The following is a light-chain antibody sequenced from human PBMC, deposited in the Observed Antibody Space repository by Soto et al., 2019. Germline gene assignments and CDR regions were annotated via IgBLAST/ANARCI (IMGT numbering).Light chain of an antibody. CDR3: LLSYSGARLYV. Sequence: QAVVTQEPSLTVSPGVTVTLTCGSSTGTVTSGHYPYWFQQKPGQAPRALIYDTSNKHSWTPARFSGSLLGGKAALTLSGAQPEDEAEYYCLLSYSGARLYVFGTGTKLTVL. CDR2: DTS. CDR1: TGTVTSGHY. J-gene: IGLJ1*01. V-gene: IGLV7-46*01.